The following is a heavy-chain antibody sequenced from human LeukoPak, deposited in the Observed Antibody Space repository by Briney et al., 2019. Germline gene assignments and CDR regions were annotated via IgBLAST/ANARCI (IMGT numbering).Heavy chain of an antibody. Sequence: SETLSLTCTVSGGSLNNYYWGWIRQPPGRGLEWIGHIYSSGSTKKNSALESRISLSVDTSKNQFSLRISSVTAADTAVYYCARYSGNPAWYFDYWGQGTLVSVSS. D-gene: IGHD1-26*01. CDR1: GGSLNNYY. CDR3: ARYSGNPAWYFDY. J-gene: IGHJ4*02. CDR2: IYSSGST. V-gene: IGHV4-59*01.